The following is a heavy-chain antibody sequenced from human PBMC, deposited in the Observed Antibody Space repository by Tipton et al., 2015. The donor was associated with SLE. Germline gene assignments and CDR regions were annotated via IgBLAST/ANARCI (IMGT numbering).Heavy chain of an antibody. J-gene: IGHJ4*02. Sequence: SLRLSCSASGFMFSSYAMRWVRQAPGKGLEWVSVISGGGDSTSYADSVRGRFTVSRDNSKNTLYLQMDSLRGDDTAVYYCVPRQVDFDHWGQGTLVSVSS. CDR1: GFMFSSYA. CDR3: VPRQVDFDH. D-gene: IGHD2-15*01. CDR2: ISGGGDST. V-gene: IGHV3-23*01.